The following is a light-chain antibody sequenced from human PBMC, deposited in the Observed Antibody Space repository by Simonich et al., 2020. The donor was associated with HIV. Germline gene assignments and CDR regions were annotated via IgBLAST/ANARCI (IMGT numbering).Light chain of an antibody. CDR3: QQYYSSPRT. V-gene: IGKV4-1*01. CDR1: QSVLYSSNNKNY. CDR2: WAS. J-gene: IGKJ1*01. Sequence: DIVMTQSPDSLAVSLGERATIHCKSSQSVLYSSNNKNYLVWYQQKPGQPPKWLIYWASTRESGVPDRFSGSGSGTDFTLTISSLQAEDVAVYYCQQYYSSPRTFGQGTKVEIK.